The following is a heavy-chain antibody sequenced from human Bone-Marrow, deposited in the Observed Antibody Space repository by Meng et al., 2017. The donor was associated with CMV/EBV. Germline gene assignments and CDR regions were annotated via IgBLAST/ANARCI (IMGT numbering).Heavy chain of an antibody. CDR3: ARGIVVPAADDAFDI. J-gene: IGHJ3*02. D-gene: IGHD2-2*01. CDR1: GFPFSSYS. Sequence: SGFPFSSYSMNWVRQAPGKGLEWVSSISSSSSYIYYADSVKGRFTISRDNAKNSLYLQMNSLRAEDTAVYYCARGIVVPAADDAFDIWGQGTMVTVSS. CDR2: ISSSSSYI. V-gene: IGHV3-21*01.